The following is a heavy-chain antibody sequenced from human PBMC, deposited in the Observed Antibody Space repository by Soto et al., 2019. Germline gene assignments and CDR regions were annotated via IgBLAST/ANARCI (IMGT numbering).Heavy chain of an antibody. CDR1: GGSFSGYY. J-gene: IGHJ5*02. CDR2: INHSGST. Sequence: SETLSLTCAVYGGSFSGYYWSWIRQPPGKGLEWIGEINHSGSTNYNPSLKSRVTISVDTSKNQFSLKLSSVTAADTAVYYCARGWGYIAAAGGFDPWGQGTLVTVSS. CDR3: ARGWGYIAAAGGFDP. V-gene: IGHV4-34*01. D-gene: IGHD6-13*01.